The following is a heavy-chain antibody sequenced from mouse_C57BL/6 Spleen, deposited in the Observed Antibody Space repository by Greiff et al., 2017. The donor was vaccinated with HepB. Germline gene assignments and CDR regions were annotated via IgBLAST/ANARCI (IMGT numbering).Heavy chain of an antibody. CDR2: ISNGGGST. D-gene: IGHD1-1*01. CDR1: GFTFSDYY. V-gene: IGHV5-12*01. Sequence: EVKLVESGGGLVQPGGSLKLSCAASGFTFSDYYMYWVRQTPEKRLEWVAYISNGGGSTYYPDTVKGRFTISRDNAKNTLYLQMSRLKSEDTAMYYCARPSYYDGSSYVDWYFDVWGTGTTVTVSS. CDR3: ARPSYYDGSSYVDWYFDV. J-gene: IGHJ1*03.